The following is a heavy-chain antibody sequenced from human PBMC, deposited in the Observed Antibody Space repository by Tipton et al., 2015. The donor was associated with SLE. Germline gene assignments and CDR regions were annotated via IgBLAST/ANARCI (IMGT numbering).Heavy chain of an antibody. Sequence: TLSLTCAVYGGSFSVYHWTWIRQPPGKGLEWIGYIYDSGSASYNPSLKSRVTISEDTSKQQFSLKLTSLTAADTAVYYCARHAGDYAYFDSWGQGILVTVSS. CDR1: GGSFSVYH. J-gene: IGHJ4*02. CDR3: ARHAGDYAYFDS. V-gene: IGHV4-59*08. D-gene: IGHD4-17*01. CDR2: IYDSGSA.